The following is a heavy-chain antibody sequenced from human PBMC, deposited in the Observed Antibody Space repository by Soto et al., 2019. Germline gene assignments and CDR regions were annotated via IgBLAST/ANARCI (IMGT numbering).Heavy chain of an antibody. J-gene: IGHJ4*02. V-gene: IGHV3-30*18. CDR1: GFTFSNYG. D-gene: IGHD4-17*01. Sequence: QVQLVESGGGVVQPGRSLRLSRAASGFTFSNYGMHWVRQAPGKGLEWVAVISYDGSNKYYADSVKGRFTISRDNSKNTLHLQMNSLRAEDTAVYYCAKDPDYGDYGHLDSWGQGTLVTVSS. CDR2: ISYDGSNK. CDR3: AKDPDYGDYGHLDS.